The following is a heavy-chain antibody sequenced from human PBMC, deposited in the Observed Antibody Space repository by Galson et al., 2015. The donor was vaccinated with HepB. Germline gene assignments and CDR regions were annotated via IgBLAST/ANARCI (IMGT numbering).Heavy chain of an antibody. Sequence: SLRLSCAASGFTFSSYEMNWVRQAPGKGLEWVSYISSSGSTIYYADSVKGRFTISRDNAKNSLYLQMNSLRAEDTAVYYCARTVSWYFDLWGKGNTVTVSS. CDR3: ARTVSWYFDL. CDR2: ISSSGSTI. V-gene: IGHV3-48*03. CDR1: GFTFSSYE. J-gene: IGHJ6*04. D-gene: IGHD6-13*01.